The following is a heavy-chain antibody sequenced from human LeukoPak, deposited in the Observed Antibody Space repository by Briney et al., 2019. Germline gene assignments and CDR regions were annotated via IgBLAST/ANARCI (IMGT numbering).Heavy chain of an antibody. D-gene: IGHD3-3*01. J-gene: IGHJ4*02. CDR2: ISSSSSYR. Sequence: GGSLRLSCVVSGIPFSDYYMNWIRQAPGKGLEWISYISSSSSYRDYAASVKGRFTISRDNAKNSLYLQMNSLRAEDTAVYYCARDPVTIWALFDYWGQGTLVTVSS. CDR1: GIPFSDYY. V-gene: IGHV3-11*06. CDR3: ARDPVTIWALFDY.